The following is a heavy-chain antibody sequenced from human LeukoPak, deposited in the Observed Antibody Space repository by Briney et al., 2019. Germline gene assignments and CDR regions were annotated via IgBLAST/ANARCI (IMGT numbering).Heavy chain of an antibody. J-gene: IGHJ4*02. V-gene: IGHV4-34*01. Sequence: KPSETLSLTCAVYGGSFSGYYWSWIRQPPEKGLEWIGEINHSGSTNYNPSLKSRVTISVDTSKNQFSLKLSSVTAADTAVYYCAREWVVIGYFDYWGQGTLVTVSS. CDR1: GGSFSGYY. CDR2: INHSGST. CDR3: AREWVVIGYFDY. D-gene: IGHD2-21*01.